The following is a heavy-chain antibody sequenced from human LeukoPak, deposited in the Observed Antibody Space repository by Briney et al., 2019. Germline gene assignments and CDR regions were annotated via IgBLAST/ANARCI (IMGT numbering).Heavy chain of an antibody. CDR2: IIPIFGTA. CDR3: ARGSGDDFWSGNDY. V-gene: IGHV1-69*13. D-gene: IGHD3-3*01. Sequence: ASVKVSCKASGGTFSSYAISWVRQAPGQGLEWMGGIIPIFGTANYAQKFQGRVTITADESTSTAYMELSSLRSEDTAVYYCARGSGDDFWSGNDYWGQGTLVTVSS. CDR1: GGTFSSYA. J-gene: IGHJ4*02.